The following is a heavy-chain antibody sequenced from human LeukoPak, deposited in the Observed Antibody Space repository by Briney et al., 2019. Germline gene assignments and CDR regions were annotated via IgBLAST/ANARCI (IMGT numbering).Heavy chain of an antibody. V-gene: IGHV3-30*18. CDR2: ISYDGSNK. J-gene: IGHJ5*02. D-gene: IGHD3-10*01. Sequence: PGRSLRLSCAASGFTFSSYGMHWVRQAPGKGLEWVAVISYDGSNKYYADSVKGRFTISRDNSKNTLYLQMNSLRAEDTAVYYCAKDKHIGFRGATRTNWFDPWGQGTLVTVSS. CDR1: GFTFSSYG. CDR3: AKDKHIGFRGATRTNWFDP.